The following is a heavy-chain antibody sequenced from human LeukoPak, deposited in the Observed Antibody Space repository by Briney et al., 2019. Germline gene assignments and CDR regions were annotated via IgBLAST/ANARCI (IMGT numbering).Heavy chain of an antibody. D-gene: IGHD3-9*01. CDR2: FDPEDGET. J-gene: IGHJ2*01. Sequence: ASVKVSCKVSGYTLTELSMHWVRQAPGKGLDWMGGFDPEDGETIYAQKFQGRVTMTEDTSTDTAYMELSSLRSEDTAVYYCATKLDILTGYSNWYFDLWGRGTLVTVSS. V-gene: IGHV1-24*01. CDR3: ATKLDILTGYSNWYFDL. CDR1: GYTLTELS.